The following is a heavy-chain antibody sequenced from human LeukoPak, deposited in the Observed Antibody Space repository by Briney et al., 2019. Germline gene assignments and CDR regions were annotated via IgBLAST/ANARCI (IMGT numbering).Heavy chain of an antibody. Sequence: PGGSLRLSCAASGFTFSNYAMSWVRQAPGKGLEWVSGIRGSGGSTDYADSVKGRFTISRDNSKNTLYLQMNSLRAEDTAVYYCAKTTTGYSSGRFPGWPVDYWGQGTLVTVSS. D-gene: IGHD6-19*01. CDR3: AKTTTGYSSGRFPGWPVDY. CDR2: IRGSGGST. CDR1: GFTFSNYA. J-gene: IGHJ4*02. V-gene: IGHV3-23*01.